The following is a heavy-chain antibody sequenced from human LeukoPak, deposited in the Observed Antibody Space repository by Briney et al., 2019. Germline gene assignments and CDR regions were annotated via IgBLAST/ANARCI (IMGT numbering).Heavy chain of an antibody. J-gene: IGHJ4*02. CDR2: INPYSGVT. CDR1: GYTFTGFY. D-gene: IGHD6-13*01. CDR3: ARDRARTYGSSWPLEY. V-gene: IGHV1-2*02. Sequence: ASVKVSCKASGYTFTGFYMHWVRQAPGQGLEWMGCINPYSGVTNYAQKFQGRVTMTRDTSISTAYMDLSRLRSDDTAVYYCARDRARTYGSSWPLEYWGQGTLVTVSS.